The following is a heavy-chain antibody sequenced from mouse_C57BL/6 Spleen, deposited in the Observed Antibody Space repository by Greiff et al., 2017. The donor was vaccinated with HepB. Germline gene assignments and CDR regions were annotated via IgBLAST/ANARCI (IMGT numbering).Heavy chain of an antibody. Sequence: VQLKESGPGLVKPSQSLSLTCSVTGYSITSGYYWNWIRQFPGNKLEWMGYISYDGSNNYNPSLKNRISITRDTSKNQFFLKLNSVTTEDTATYYCAREGDYYGSSYDWYFDVWGTGTTVTVSS. D-gene: IGHD1-1*01. J-gene: IGHJ1*03. CDR2: ISYDGSN. V-gene: IGHV3-6*01. CDR1: GYSITSGYY. CDR3: AREGDYYGSSYDWYFDV.